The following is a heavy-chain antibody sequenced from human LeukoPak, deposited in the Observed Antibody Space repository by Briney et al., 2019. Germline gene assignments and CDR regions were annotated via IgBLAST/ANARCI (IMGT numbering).Heavy chain of an antibody. CDR1: GFTFSSYS. Sequence: PGGSLRLSCAASGFTFSSYSMTWVRQAPGKGLEWVSYISSRSTPIYYADSVKGRFTISRDNAKNSLYLQMNSLRAEDTAVYYCARDVRGYSGYDLLYWGQGTLVTVSS. D-gene: IGHD5-12*01. V-gene: IGHV3-48*01. CDR3: ARDVRGYSGYDLLY. J-gene: IGHJ4*02. CDR2: ISSRSTPI.